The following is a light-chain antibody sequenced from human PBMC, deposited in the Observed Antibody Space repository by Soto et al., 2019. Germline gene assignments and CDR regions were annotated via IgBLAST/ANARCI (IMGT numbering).Light chain of an antibody. CDR2: WAS. J-gene: IGKJ1*01. CDR1: LSVLHSSNKKSY. V-gene: IGKV4-1*01. CDR3: QQYYGTPWT. Sequence: DIVMTQSPDSLAVSLGERATINCKSSLSVLHSSNKKSYLAWYQQKPGQPPKLLIYWASTRDSGVPDRFSGSGSGTDFTLTISSLQAEDVAVYYCQQYYGTPWTFGQGTKVDIK.